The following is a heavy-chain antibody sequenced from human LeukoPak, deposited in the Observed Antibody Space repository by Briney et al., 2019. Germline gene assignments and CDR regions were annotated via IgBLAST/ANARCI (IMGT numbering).Heavy chain of an antibody. V-gene: IGHV3-11*01. CDR2: ISSSGSTI. CDR1: GFTFSDYS. Sequence: GGSLRLSCAASGFTFSDYSMSWIRQAPGKGLEWVSYISSSGSTIYYADSVKGRFTISRDNAKNSLYLQMNSLRAEDTAVYYCARVGFLRAVYGGDYDISVYSRDAFDIWGQGTMVTVSS. D-gene: IGHD3-22*01. J-gene: IGHJ3*02. CDR3: ARVGFLRAVYGGDYDISVYSRDAFDI.